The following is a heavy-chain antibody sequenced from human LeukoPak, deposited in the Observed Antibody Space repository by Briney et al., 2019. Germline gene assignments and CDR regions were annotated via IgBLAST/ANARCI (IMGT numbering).Heavy chain of an antibody. CDR1: GYTFTGYY. CDR2: INPNSGGT. D-gene: IGHD3-9*01. CDR3: AISYYDILTGYDYAFDI. V-gene: IGHV1-2*02. Sequence: ASVKVSCKASGYTFTGYYMHWVRQAPGQGLEWMGWINPNSGGTNYAQKFQGRVTMTRDMSTSTVYMELSSLRSEDTAVYYCAISYYDILTGYDYAFDIWGQGTMVTVSS. J-gene: IGHJ3*02.